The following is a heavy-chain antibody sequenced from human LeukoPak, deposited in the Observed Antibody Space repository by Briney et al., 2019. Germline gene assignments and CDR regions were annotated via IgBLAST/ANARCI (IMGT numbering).Heavy chain of an antibody. J-gene: IGHJ5*02. V-gene: IGHV4-31*03. D-gene: IGHD3-22*01. CDR1: GGSISSGGYY. CDR2: IYYSGST. CDR3: ARDYYDSSGSIYNWFDP. Sequence: PSQALSLTCTVSGGSISSGGYYWSWIRQRPGMGLEWLGYIYYSGSTYYNPSLKSRVSISLDMSKNQLSLKLSSVTAADTAVYYCARDYYDSSGSIYNWFDPWGQGTLVTVSS.